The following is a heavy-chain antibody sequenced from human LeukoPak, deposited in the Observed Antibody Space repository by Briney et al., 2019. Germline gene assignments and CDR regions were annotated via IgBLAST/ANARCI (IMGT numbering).Heavy chain of an antibody. D-gene: IGHD2-15*01. CDR1: GGSISSYY. J-gene: IGHJ6*04. CDR3: ARDDCSGGSCYSTDV. Sequence: SETLSLTCTVSGGSISSYYWSWIRQPAGKGLKWIGRIYTSGSTNYNPSLKSRVTMSVDTSKNQFSLKLSSVTAADTAVYYCARDDCSGGSCYSTDVWGKGTTVTVSS. V-gene: IGHV4-4*07. CDR2: IYTSGST.